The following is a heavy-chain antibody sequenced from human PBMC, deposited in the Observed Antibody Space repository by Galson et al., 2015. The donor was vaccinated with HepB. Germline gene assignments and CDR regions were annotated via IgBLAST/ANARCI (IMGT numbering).Heavy chain of an antibody. V-gene: IGHV1-18*01. J-gene: IGHJ4*02. D-gene: IGHD3-10*01. CDR2: ISTYNGKT. CDR1: GYTFTSFG. CDR3: ALRTGTLLYYFDY. Sequence: SVKVSCKASGYTFTSFGISWMRQAPGQRLEWMGWISTYNGKTDYAQKFQGRVSMTTDKSTRTVYLDLRSLRSDDTAVYYCALRTGTLLYYFDYWGQGTQVTVSS.